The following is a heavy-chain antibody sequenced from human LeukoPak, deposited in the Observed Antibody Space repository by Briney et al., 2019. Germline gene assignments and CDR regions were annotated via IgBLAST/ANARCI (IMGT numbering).Heavy chain of an antibody. D-gene: IGHD3-3*01. CDR2: IYHSGST. V-gene: IGHV4-38-2*01. CDR1: GYSISSGYY. CDR3: ARQNNFDFWSGFFDY. Sequence: PSETLSLTCAVSGYSISSGYYWGWIRQPPGKGLEWIGSIYHSGSTYYNPSLKSRVTISVDTSKNQFSLNLSSVTAADTAVYYCARQNNFDFWSGFFDYWGLGALVTVSS. J-gene: IGHJ4*02.